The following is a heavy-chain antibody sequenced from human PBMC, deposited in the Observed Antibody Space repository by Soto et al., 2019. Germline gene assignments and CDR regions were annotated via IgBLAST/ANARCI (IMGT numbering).Heavy chain of an antibody. Sequence: SETLSLTCTVSGGSISSYYWSWIRQPAGKGLEWIGRIYTSGSTNYNPSLKSRVTMSVDTSKNQFSLKLSSVTAADTAVYYCARELSWAYYDRSGFDYWGQGPLVTVSS. CDR2: IYTSGST. D-gene: IGHD3-22*01. V-gene: IGHV4-4*07. J-gene: IGHJ4*02. CDR1: GGSISSYY. CDR3: ARELSWAYYDRSGFDY.